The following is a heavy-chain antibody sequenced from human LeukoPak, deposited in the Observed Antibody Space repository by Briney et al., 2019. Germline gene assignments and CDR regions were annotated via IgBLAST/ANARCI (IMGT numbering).Heavy chain of an antibody. CDR3: ARDYYDSSGYYYIDY. CDR2: ISSGSSTI. CDR1: GFTFSRYS. Sequence: GGSLRLSCAASGFTFSRYSMSWVRQAPGKGLEWVSYISSGSSTIYYADSVKGRFTISRDNAKNSLYLQMNSLRDEDTAVYYCARDYYDSSGYYYIDYRGQGTLVTVSS. D-gene: IGHD3-22*01. J-gene: IGHJ4*02. V-gene: IGHV3-48*02.